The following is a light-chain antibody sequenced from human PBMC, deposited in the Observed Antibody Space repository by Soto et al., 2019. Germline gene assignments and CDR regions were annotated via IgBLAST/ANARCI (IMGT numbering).Light chain of an antibody. CDR2: AAS. Sequence: DIKMTQSPSSLSASVGDRVTITCRASQAINNYLAWYQQKPGKVPTLLISAASTLQSGVPSRCSGSGSGTDFTLTISSLQPEDVATYYCQKFNAVPTFGGGTKVEI. CDR3: QKFNAVPT. J-gene: IGKJ4*01. V-gene: IGKV1-27*01. CDR1: QAINNY.